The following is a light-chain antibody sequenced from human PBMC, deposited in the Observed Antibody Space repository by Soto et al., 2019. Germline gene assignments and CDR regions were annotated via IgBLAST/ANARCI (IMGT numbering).Light chain of an antibody. CDR2: EVT. CDR1: SSDIGAHDY. CDR3: SSHTSSASVV. V-gene: IGLV2-14*01. J-gene: IGLJ2*01. Sequence: QSVLTQPASVSGSPGQSITISFTGTSSDIGAHDYVSWYRQHPGKAPKLLIYEVTNRPSGVSPRFSGSKSANTASLTISGLQVEDEADYYCSSHTSSASVVFGGGTKLTVL.